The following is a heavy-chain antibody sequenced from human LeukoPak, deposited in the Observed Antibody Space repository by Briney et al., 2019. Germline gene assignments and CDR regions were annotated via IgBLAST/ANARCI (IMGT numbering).Heavy chain of an antibody. CDR3: ARAPRDSNGYYMRSFDS. CDR1: GYSISSDCY. D-gene: IGHD3-22*01. Sequence: SETLSLTCSVSGYSISSDCYWAWIRQPPGQGLEWIGGIYHSGYTYYYPSLKSRVTLSVDTSKNQFSPRLSSVTAADTAVYYCARAPRDSNGYYMRSFDSWGQGTLVIVSS. J-gene: IGHJ4*02. CDR2: IYHSGYT. V-gene: IGHV4-38-2*02.